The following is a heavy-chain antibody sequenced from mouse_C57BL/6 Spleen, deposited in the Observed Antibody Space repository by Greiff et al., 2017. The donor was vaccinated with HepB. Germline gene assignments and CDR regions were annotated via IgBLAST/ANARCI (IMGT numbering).Heavy chain of an antibody. CDR1: GFNIKDDY. V-gene: IGHV14-4*01. Sequence: EVQLQQSGAELVRPGASVKLSCTASGFNIKDDYMHWVKQRPEQGLEWIGWIDPENGDTEYASKFQGKATITADTSSNTAYLQLSSLTSEDTAVYYCTSYYDYGGWFAYWGQGTLVTVSA. CDR2: IDPENGDT. D-gene: IGHD2-4*01. CDR3: TSYYDYGGWFAY. J-gene: IGHJ3*01.